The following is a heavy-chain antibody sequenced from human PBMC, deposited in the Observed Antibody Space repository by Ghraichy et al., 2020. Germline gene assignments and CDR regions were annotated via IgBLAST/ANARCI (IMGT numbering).Heavy chain of an antibody. Sequence: GGSLRLSCAASGFTFSSYGMHWVRQAPGKGLEWVAFIRYDGSNKYYADSVKGRFTISRDNSKNTLYLQMNSLRAEDTAVYYCAKELTVGDGYNYGGEYFDYWGQGTLVTVSS. V-gene: IGHV3-30*02. CDR3: AKELTVGDGYNYGGEYFDY. J-gene: IGHJ4*02. CDR2: IRYDGSNK. D-gene: IGHD5-24*01. CDR1: GFTFSSYG.